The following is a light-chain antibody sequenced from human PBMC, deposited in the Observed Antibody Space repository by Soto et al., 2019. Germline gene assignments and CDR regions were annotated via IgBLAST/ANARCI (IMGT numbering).Light chain of an antibody. Sequence: DIQITQSPASLSSSLLDIVTINCQASQDISNYLNWYQQKPGKAPKLLIYDASNLETGVPSRFSGSGSGTDFTLTISSLQPEDFATYYCQQSYSTSWTFGQVSNVDIK. CDR1: QDISNY. CDR3: QQSYSTSWT. CDR2: DAS. J-gene: IGKJ1*01. V-gene: IGKV1-39*01.